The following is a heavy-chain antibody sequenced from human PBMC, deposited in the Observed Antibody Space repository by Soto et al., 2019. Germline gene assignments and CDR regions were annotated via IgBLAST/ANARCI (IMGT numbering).Heavy chain of an antibody. CDR2: INAGNGNT. J-gene: IGHJ6*03. CDR3: ARAFGSYLGYYYYYMDV. CDR1: GYTFTSYA. D-gene: IGHD3-16*02. V-gene: IGHV1-3*01. Sequence: GASVKVSCKASGYTFTSYAMHWVRQAPGQRLEWMGWINAGNGNTKYSQKLQGRVTITRDTSASTAYMELSSLRSEDTAVYYCARAFGSYLGYYYYYMDVWGKGTTVTVSS.